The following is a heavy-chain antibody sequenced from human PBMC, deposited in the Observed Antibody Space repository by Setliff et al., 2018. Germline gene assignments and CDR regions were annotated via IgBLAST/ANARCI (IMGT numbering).Heavy chain of an antibody. Sequence: PGGSLRLSCAASGFTFSAHYMDWLRQAPGKGLEWLSNIRNDGATTSYADSVKGRFTISRDNVKNSLYLQMNSLRAEDTAVYYCASAGHSGSWFPFDAFHIWGQGTMVTVSS. V-gene: IGHV3-11*04. CDR1: GFTFSAHY. D-gene: IGHD6-13*01. CDR2: IRNDGATT. J-gene: IGHJ3*02. CDR3: ASAGHSGSWFPFDAFHI.